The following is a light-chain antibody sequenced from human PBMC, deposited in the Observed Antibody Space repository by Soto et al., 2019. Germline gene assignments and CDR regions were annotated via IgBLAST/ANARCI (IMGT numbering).Light chain of an antibody. CDR2: ANR. Sequence: QCVLTQPPSVSGAPGQRITISCTGSTSNIGAAYDVQWYQQLPRTAPKLLIYANRNRPSGVPDRFSGSKSGTSASLAITGLQAEDEADYYCQSYDSSLSVVFGGGTKLTVL. CDR1: TSNIGAAYD. V-gene: IGLV1-40*01. J-gene: IGLJ2*01. CDR3: QSYDSSLSVV.